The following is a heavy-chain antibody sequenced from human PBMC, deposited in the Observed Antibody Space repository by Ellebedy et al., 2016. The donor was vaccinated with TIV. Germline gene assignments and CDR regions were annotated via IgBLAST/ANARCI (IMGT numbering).Heavy chain of an antibody. CDR3: ASPPGVMAL. V-gene: IGHV3-7*03. CDR1: GFTFSFYW. CDR2: IHKDGSEK. Sequence: PGGSLRLSCAASGFTFSFYWMSWVRQAPGKGLEWVANIHKDGSEKFYVDSVKGRFTISRDNAKNSLYLQMNSLRAEDTAVYYCASPPGVMALWGQGTLVTVSS. J-gene: IGHJ4*02. D-gene: IGHD3-10*01.